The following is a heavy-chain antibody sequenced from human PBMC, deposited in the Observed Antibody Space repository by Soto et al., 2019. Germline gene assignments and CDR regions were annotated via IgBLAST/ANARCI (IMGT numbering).Heavy chain of an antibody. Sequence: QVQLVQSGVEVKNPGASVRVSCKASAYPFTSYGISWVRQAPGQGLEGMGWISVYNGNTNYAREFQGRVTLTTDTSTSTAYMELRSLRSDDTAVYYCAGGFLSVLPYYYYGLDVWGQGTTVSVSS. CDR3: AGGFLSVLPYYYYGLDV. D-gene: IGHD2-15*01. CDR2: ISVYNGNT. J-gene: IGHJ6*02. V-gene: IGHV1-18*01. CDR1: AYPFTSYG.